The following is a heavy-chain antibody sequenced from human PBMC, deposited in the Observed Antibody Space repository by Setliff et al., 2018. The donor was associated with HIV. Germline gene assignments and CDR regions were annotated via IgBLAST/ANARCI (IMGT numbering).Heavy chain of an antibody. CDR3: ARSPFLPSGYFDD. V-gene: IGHV4-39*07. Sequence: PSETLSLTCIVSGGSISSDNYYWGWVRQPPGKGLEWIGSIFYTGSTDYNPSLRSRVTRSRDTTKNQFYLKMSSVTAADTAVYYCARSPFLPSGYFDDWGQGTRVTVSS. CDR2: IFYTGST. CDR1: GGSISSDNYY. D-gene: IGHD3-3*01. J-gene: IGHJ4*02.